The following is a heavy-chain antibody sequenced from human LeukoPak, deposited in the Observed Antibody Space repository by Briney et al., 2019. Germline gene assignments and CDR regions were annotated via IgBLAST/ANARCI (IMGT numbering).Heavy chain of an antibody. CDR1: GFTFSSYA. CDR3: ARAGYCGGDCGYYYYYGMDV. V-gene: IGHV3-30-3*01. D-gene: IGHD2-21*02. Sequence: GGSLRLSCAASGFTFSSYAMHWVRQAPGKGLEWVAVISYDGSNKYYADSVKGRFTISRDNSKNTLYLQMNSLRAEDTAVYYCARAGYCGGDCGYYYYYGMDVWGQGTMVTVSS. CDR2: ISYDGSNK. J-gene: IGHJ6*02.